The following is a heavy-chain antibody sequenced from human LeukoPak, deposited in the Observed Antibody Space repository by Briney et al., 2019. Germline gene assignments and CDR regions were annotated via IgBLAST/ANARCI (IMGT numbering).Heavy chain of an antibody. CDR2: IKQDGSEK. D-gene: IGHD1-26*01. Sequence: GGSLRLSCAASGFTFSSYWMSWVRQAPGKGPEWVANIKQDGSEKKYVGSVKGRFTISRDNAKNSLYVQMNSLRAEDTAVYYCARGLSGSWDYFDYWGQGILVTVYS. CDR1: GFTFSSYW. V-gene: IGHV3-7*04. CDR3: ARGLSGSWDYFDY. J-gene: IGHJ4*02.